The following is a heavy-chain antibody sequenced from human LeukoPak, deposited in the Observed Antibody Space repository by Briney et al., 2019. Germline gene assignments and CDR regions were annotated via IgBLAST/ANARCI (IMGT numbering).Heavy chain of an antibody. CDR3: ARDLHYYVAMAV. Sequence: PGGSLRLSCEASGFTFSAYAMTWVREAPGKGVEWVSSIGSDNKPHYSESVKGRFAISRDNSKNTLFLQLHNLRVEDTALYYCARDLHYYVAMAVWGQVTTVTVSS. J-gene: IGHJ6*02. V-gene: IGHV3-23*01. CDR2: IGSDNKP. CDR1: GFTFSAYA. D-gene: IGHD3-10*02.